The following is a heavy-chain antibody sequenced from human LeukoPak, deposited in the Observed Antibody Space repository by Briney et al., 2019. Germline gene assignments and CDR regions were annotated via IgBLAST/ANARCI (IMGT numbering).Heavy chain of an antibody. Sequence: SETLSLTCAVYGGAFSGYYWGWIRQTPGKGLEWIGEINHSGSTNYNPSLKSRVTISVDTSKNQFSLKLSSVTAADTAVYYCARTRSSNAFDIGGQGTMVTVSS. CDR2: INHSGST. CDR1: GGAFSGYY. V-gene: IGHV4-34*01. J-gene: IGHJ3*02. CDR3: ARTRSSNAFDI.